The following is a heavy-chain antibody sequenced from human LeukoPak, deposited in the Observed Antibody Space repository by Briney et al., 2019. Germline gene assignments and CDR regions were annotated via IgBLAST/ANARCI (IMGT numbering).Heavy chain of an antibody. D-gene: IGHD3-10*01. Sequence: PGGSLRLSCTASGFTFGDHAMSWVRQAPGKGLEWVGFIRSKAYGGTTEYAASVKGRFIIARDDSKSIAYLRMSSLKTEDTAVYYCARERASITGLWFGELFITPNYGMDVWGQGTTVTVSS. CDR2: IRSKAYGGTT. J-gene: IGHJ6*02. V-gene: IGHV3-49*04. CDR1: GFTFGDHA. CDR3: ARERASITGLWFGELFITPNYGMDV.